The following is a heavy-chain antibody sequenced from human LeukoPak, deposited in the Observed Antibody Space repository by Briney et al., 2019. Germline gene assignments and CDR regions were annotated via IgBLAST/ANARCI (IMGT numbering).Heavy chain of an antibody. J-gene: IGHJ6*02. CDR1: GFTLSSYS. Sequence: GGSLRLSCAASGFTLSSYSMIWVRQAPGKGLEWVSSISSSSSYIYYGDSVKGRFTIYRDNAKNSLYLQMNSLRAEDTAVYYCARVSVPAAAEYYYYGMDVWGQGTTVTVSS. CDR2: ISSSSSYI. CDR3: ARVSVPAAAEYYYYGMDV. D-gene: IGHD2-2*01. V-gene: IGHV3-21*01.